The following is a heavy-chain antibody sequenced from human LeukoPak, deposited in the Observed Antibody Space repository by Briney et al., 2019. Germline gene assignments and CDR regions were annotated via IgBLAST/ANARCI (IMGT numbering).Heavy chain of an antibody. Sequence: PGGSLRLSCAASGFTFSSYAMHWVRQAPGKGLEWVAVISYDGSNKYYADSVKGRFTISRDNSKNTLYLQMNSLRAEDTAVYYCARDLKRWLQFRYQNHPPTFDYWGQGTLVTVSS. V-gene: IGHV3-30-3*01. CDR2: ISYDGSNK. J-gene: IGHJ4*02. D-gene: IGHD5-24*01. CDR3: ARDLKRWLQFRYQNHPPTFDY. CDR1: GFTFSSYA.